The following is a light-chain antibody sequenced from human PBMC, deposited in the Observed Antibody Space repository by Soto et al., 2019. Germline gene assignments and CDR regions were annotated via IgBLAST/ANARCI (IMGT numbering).Light chain of an antibody. CDR1: NIGSKS. Sequence: SYELTQPPSVSVAPGQTARITCGGDNIGSKSVHWYQQKPGQAPVLVIYDDRDRPSGIPERFSGSNSGNTATLTISRVEGGDEADYFCQVWDNSGDHVVFGGGTKLTVL. J-gene: IGLJ2*01. CDR2: DDR. V-gene: IGLV3-21*02. CDR3: QVWDNSGDHVV.